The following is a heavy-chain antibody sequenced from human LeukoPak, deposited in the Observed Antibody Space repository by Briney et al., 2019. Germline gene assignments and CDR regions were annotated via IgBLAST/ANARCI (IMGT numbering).Heavy chain of an antibody. CDR2: INIGGTNT. Sequence: PGGSLRLSCAASGFTFNDYYMSWVRQAPGKGLEWLSYINIGGTNTHYADSVKGRFTISRDNAKKSLYLEMNNLRAEDTAVYYCATDGAGFDTWGQGLLVTVSS. V-gene: IGHV3-11*01. CDR1: GFTFNDYY. CDR3: ATDGAGFDT. J-gene: IGHJ5*02.